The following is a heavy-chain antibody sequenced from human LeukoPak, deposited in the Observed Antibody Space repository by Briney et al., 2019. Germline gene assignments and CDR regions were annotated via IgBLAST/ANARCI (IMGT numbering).Heavy chain of an antibody. CDR2: FDPDDGET. J-gene: IGHJ4*02. Sequence: ASVKVSCKVSGYTLTELPIHWVRQAPGKGLAWMGGFDPDDGETVNAQMIQGRVTMTEVTSSDTASMELSSLRSEDTAVYYCATGTSGSYYVGIVRPIDFWGQGTLVTVSA. CDR3: ATGTSGSYYVGIVRPIDF. V-gene: IGHV1-24*01. CDR1: GYTLTELP. D-gene: IGHD1-26*01.